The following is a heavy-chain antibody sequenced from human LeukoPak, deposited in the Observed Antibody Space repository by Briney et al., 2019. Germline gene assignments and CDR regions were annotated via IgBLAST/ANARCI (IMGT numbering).Heavy chain of an antibody. Sequence: PSETLSLTCAVYGESFSGHYWGWIRQFPGKGLQWIGEVNHGGNTNYNPSLKTRVTISADTSKNQFSLKVASVTAADAAIYYCARRPQSSGNYDGPSGLDYWGQGTLVTVSS. D-gene: IGHD1-26*01. CDR3: ARRPQSSGNYDGPSGLDY. CDR2: VNHGGNT. J-gene: IGHJ4*02. CDR1: GESFSGHY. V-gene: IGHV4-34*01.